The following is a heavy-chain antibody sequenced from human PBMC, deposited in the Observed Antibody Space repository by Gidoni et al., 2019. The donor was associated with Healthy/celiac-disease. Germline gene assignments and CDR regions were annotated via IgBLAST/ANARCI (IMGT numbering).Heavy chain of an antibody. J-gene: IGHJ4*02. V-gene: IGHV4-4*02. Sequence: QVQLQESGPGLVKPSGTLSLTCAVSGGSISSSNWWSWVRQPPGKGLEWIGEIYHSGSTNYHPSLKSRVTISVDKSKNQFSLKLSSVTAADTAVYYCAREGTMVQGVIRTPPFDYWGQGTLVTVSS. D-gene: IGHD3-10*01. CDR3: AREGTMVQGVIRTPPFDY. CDR2: IYHSGST. CDR1: GGSISSSNW.